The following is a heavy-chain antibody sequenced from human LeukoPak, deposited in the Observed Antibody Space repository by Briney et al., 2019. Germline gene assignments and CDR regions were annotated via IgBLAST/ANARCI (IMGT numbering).Heavy chain of an antibody. V-gene: IGHV5-51*04. CDR1: GYSFTSYW. J-gene: IGHJ3*02. D-gene: IGHD3-22*01. CDR2: IYPGDSDT. CDR3: ARPALRTYYYDSSGYGACDI. Sequence: GESLKISCKGSGYSFTSYWIGWVRQMPGKGLEWMGIIYPGDSDTRYSPSFQGQVTISADKPISTAYLQWSSLKASDTAMYYCARPALRTYYYDSSGYGACDIWGQGTMVTVSS.